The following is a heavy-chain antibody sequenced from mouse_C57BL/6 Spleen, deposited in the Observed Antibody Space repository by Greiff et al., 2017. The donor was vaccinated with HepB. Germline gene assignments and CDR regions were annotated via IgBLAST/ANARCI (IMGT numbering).Heavy chain of an antibody. Sequence: EVKLMESGGGLVKPGGSLKLSCAASGFTFSSYTMSWVRQTPEKRLEWVATISGGGGNTYYPDSVKGRFTISRDNAKNTLYLQMSSLRSEDTALYYCARRIYDGYYGYFDVWGTGTTVTVSS. CDR1: GFTFSSYT. D-gene: IGHD2-3*01. V-gene: IGHV5-9*01. CDR2: ISGGGGNT. J-gene: IGHJ1*03. CDR3: ARRIYDGYYGYFDV.